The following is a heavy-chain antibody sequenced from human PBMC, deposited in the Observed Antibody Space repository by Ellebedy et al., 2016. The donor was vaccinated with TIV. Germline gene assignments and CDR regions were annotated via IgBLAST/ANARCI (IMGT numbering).Heavy chain of an antibody. CDR2: LHYTGSS. CDR1: GDAISRSIYY. Sequence: SETLSLTXAVSGDAISRSIYYWGWIRQPPGKGLEWIGCLHYTGSSYYNPSLRSRLTISLETSTNQFSLRLNSVTAADTAVYYCARHVEAVPTTIIYYMDVWGKGTTVTVSS. J-gene: IGHJ6*03. CDR3: ARHVEAVPTTIIYYMDV. D-gene: IGHD2-2*01. V-gene: IGHV4-39*01.